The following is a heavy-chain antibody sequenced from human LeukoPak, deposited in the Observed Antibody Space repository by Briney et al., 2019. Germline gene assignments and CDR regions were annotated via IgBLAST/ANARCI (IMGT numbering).Heavy chain of an antibody. CDR2: ISTSSSYI. J-gene: IGHJ3*02. CDR1: GFTFSSYE. Sequence: GGSLRLSCAASGFTFSSYEMNWVRQAPGKGLEWVSSISTSSSYIYYADSVKGRFTISRDNAKKSLYLQMNSLRADDTAVYYCARGASVVAGNDNAFDIWGQGTMVTVSS. CDR3: ARGASVVAGNDNAFDI. V-gene: IGHV3-21*01. D-gene: IGHD6-19*01.